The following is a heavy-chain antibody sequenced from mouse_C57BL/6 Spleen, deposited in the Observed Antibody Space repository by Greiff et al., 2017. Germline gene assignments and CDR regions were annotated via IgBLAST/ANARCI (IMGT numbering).Heavy chain of an antibody. CDR2: ISDGGSYT. Sequence: EVQRVEPGGGLVKPGGSLKLSCAASGFTFSSYAMSWVRQTPEKRLEWVATISDGGSYTNYQDNVKGRYTISRDNAKNNLYLQMSHLKSEDTAMYYCAREDYGSSYGYFDDWGTGTTVTVSS. CDR1: GFTFSSYA. V-gene: IGHV5-4*01. CDR3: AREDYGSSYGYFDD. J-gene: IGHJ1*03. D-gene: IGHD1-1*01.